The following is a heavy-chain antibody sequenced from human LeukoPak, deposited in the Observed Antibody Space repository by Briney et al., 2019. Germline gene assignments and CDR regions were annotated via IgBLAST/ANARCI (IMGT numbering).Heavy chain of an antibody. J-gene: IGHJ4*02. CDR2: ISYDGSNK. CDR3: ANSYTVTTSPFDY. V-gene: IGHV3-30*18. Sequence: GGSLRLSCAASGFTFSSYGMHWVRQAPGKGLGWVAVISYDGSNKYYADSVKGRFTISRDNSKNTLYLQMNSLRAEDTAVYFCANSYTVTTSPFDYWGQGTLVSVSS. CDR1: GFTFSSYG. D-gene: IGHD4-17*01.